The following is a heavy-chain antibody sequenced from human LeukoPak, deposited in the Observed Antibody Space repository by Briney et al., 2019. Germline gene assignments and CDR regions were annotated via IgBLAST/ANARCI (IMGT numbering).Heavy chain of an antibody. D-gene: IGHD3-9*01. CDR2: VNPSSGDT. V-gene: IGHV1-46*01. CDR3: ARANYDILTGYLDP. J-gene: IGHJ5*02. CDR1: GYTFSTYY. Sequence: GGSVKVSCKGSGYTFSTYYVHWVRQAPGEGLEWMGVVNPSSGDTRYAQKFRGRVTMTRETSTDTVYMDLRSLKTEDTAVYYCARANYDILTGYLDPWGQGTLVTVSS.